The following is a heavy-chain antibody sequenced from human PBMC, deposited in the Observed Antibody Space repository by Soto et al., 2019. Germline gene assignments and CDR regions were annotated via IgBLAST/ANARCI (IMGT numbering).Heavy chain of an antibody. Sequence: QVQLQESGPGLVKPSETLSLTCTVSGGSISSYYWSWIRQPPGKGLEWIGYIYYSGSTNYNPSLKRRVTRSVDTSKNQFSLKLSSVTAADTAVYYCARDNGREQYYDSSGYWYYFDYWGQGTLVTVSS. V-gene: IGHV4-59*01. D-gene: IGHD3-22*01. CDR3: ARDNGREQYYDSSGYWYYFDY. J-gene: IGHJ4*02. CDR1: GGSISSYY. CDR2: IYYSGST.